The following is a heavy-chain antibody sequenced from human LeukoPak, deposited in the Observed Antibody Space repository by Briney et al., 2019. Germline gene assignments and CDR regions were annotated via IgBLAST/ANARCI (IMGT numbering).Heavy chain of an antibody. J-gene: IGHJ5*02. CDR2: INHSGST. Sequence: SETLSLTCTVSGGSISNYYWSWIRQPPGKGLEWIGEINHSGSTNYNPSLKSRVTISVDTSKNQFSLKLSSVTAADTAVYYCARGPKGGSGWFRSQNWFDPWGQGTLVTVSS. D-gene: IGHD6-19*01. CDR3: ARGPKGGSGWFRSQNWFDP. CDR1: GGSISNYY. V-gene: IGHV4-34*01.